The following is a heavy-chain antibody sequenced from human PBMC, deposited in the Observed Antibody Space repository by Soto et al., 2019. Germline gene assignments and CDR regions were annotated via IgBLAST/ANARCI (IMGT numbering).Heavy chain of an antibody. Sequence: ASVKVSCKASGYTFTSYYMHWVRQAPGQGLEWMGIINPSGGSTSYAQKFQGRVTMTRDASTSTVYMELSSLRSEDTAVYYCAREVAVAGEIDYWGQGTLVTVSS. V-gene: IGHV1-46*03. D-gene: IGHD6-19*01. CDR3: AREVAVAGEIDY. CDR1: GYTFTSYY. J-gene: IGHJ4*02. CDR2: INPSGGST.